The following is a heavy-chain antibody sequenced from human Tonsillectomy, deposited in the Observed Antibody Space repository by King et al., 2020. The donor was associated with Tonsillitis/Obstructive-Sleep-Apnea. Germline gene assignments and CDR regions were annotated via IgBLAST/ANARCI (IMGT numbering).Heavy chain of an antibody. CDR3: ARRAIGFKWGERYWFDP. Sequence: QLVQSGAEVKKPGESLKISCKGSGYSFTSYWIGWVRQMPGKGLEWMGIIYPGDSDTRYSPSFQGQVTISADKSISTAYLPWSSLKASDTAMYYCARRAIGFKWGERYWFDPWGQGTLVTVSS. D-gene: IGHD3-16*01. CDR2: IYPGDSDT. V-gene: IGHV5-51*01. CDR1: GYSFTSYW. J-gene: IGHJ5*02.